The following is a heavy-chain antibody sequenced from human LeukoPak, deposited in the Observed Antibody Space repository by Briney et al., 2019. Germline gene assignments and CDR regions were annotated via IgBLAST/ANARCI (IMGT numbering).Heavy chain of an antibody. J-gene: IGHJ4*02. CDR2: INHSGST. D-gene: IGHD5-12*01. Sequence: PSETLSLTCAVYGGSFSGYYWSWIRQPPGKGLEWIGEINHSGSTNYNPSLKSRVTISVDTSKNQFSLKLSSVTAADTAVYYCARGWVATGYYFDYWGQGTLVTVSS. V-gene: IGHV4-34*01. CDR1: GGSFSGYY. CDR3: ARGWVATGYYFDY.